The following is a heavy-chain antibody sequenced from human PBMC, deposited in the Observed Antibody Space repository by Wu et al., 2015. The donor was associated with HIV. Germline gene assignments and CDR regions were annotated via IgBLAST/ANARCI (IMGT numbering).Heavy chain of an antibody. CDR2: IIPIFGTA. CDR3: ARVFGIAAAGDYYYMDV. Sequence: QVQLVQSGAEVKKPGSSVKVSCKASGGTFSSYAISWVRQAPGQGLEWMGGIIPIFGTANYAQKFQGRVTITADESTSTAYMELSSLRSEDTAVYYCARVFGIAAAGDYYYMDVWGKGTTVTVSS. D-gene: IGHD6-13*01. V-gene: IGHV1-69*12. J-gene: IGHJ6*03. CDR1: GGTFSSYA.